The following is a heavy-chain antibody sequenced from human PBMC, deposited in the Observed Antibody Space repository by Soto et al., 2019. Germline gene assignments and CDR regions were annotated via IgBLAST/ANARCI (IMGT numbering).Heavy chain of an antibody. CDR3: AKGTSGWYSRDDY. CDR1: GFTFSSYA. D-gene: IGHD6-19*01. V-gene: IGHV3-23*01. J-gene: IGHJ4*02. Sequence: GGSLRLSCAASGFTFSSYAMSWVRQAPGKGLEWVSGISGSGGSTYYADSVKGRFTISRDNSKSTLYLQMNSLRAEDTAVYYCAKGTSGWYSRDDYWGQGTRVTVSS. CDR2: ISGSGGST.